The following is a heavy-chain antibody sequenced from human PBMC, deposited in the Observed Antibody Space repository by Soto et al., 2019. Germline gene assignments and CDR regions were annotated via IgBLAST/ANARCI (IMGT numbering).Heavy chain of an antibody. Sequence: SETLSLTCTVSGGSISSGDYYWSWIRQPPGKGLEWIGYIYYSGSTYYNPSLKSRVTISVDTSKNQFSLKLSSVTAADTAVYYCARVEYDYSNYPQPDCFHPSGQGTPVTVS. CDR3: ARVEYDYSNYPQPDCFHP. D-gene: IGHD4-4*01. CDR2: IYYSGST. J-gene: IGHJ5*02. V-gene: IGHV4-30-4*01. CDR1: GGSISSGDYY.